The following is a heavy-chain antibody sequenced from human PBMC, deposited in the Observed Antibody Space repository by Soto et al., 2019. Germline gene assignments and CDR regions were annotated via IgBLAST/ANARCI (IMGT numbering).Heavy chain of an antibody. CDR1: GGTFSSYA. J-gene: IGHJ4*02. CDR2: IIPIFGTA. CDR3: ARERSYLYDSSGYFDY. D-gene: IGHD3-22*01. V-gene: IGHV1-69*13. Sequence: ASVKVCCKASGGTFSSYAISWVRQAPGQGLEWMGGIIPIFGTANYAQKFQGRVTITADESTSTAYMELSSLRSEDTAVYYCARERSYLYDSSGYFDYWGQGTLVTVSS.